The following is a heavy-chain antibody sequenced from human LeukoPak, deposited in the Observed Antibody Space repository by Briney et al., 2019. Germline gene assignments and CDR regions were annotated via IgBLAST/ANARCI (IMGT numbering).Heavy chain of an antibody. CDR1: GFTFSSYG. CDR2: IWYDGGNK. Sequence: GGSLRLSCAASGFTFSSYGMHWVRQAPGKGLEWVAVIWYDGGNKYYADSVKGRFTISRDNSKNTLYLQMNSLRAEDTAVYYCARDCTNGVCYGTDFDYWGQGTLVTVSS. D-gene: IGHD2-8*01. V-gene: IGHV3-33*01. J-gene: IGHJ4*02. CDR3: ARDCTNGVCYGTDFDY.